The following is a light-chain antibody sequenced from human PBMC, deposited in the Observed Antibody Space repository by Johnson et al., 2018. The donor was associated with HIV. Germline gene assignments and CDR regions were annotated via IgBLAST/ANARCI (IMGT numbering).Light chain of an antibody. CDR3: GTWDSSLSAGV. J-gene: IGLJ1*01. CDR2: DNN. Sequence: QSVLTQPPSVSAAPGQKVTISCSGSSSNIGNNYVSWYQQLPGTAPKLLIYDNNNRPSGIPDRFSGSKSGTSATLGITGLQTGDEADYYCGTWDSSLSAGVFGTGTRVPVL. V-gene: IGLV1-51*01. CDR1: SSNIGNNY.